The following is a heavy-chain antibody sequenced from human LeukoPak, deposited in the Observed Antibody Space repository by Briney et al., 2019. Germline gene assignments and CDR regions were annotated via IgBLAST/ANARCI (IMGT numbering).Heavy chain of an antibody. CDR2: IIPIFGTA. J-gene: IGHJ4*02. D-gene: IGHD3-22*01. Sequence: ASVKVSCKASGYTFTGYYMHWVRQAPGQGLEWMGGIIPIFGTANYAQKFQGRVTITADESTSTAYMELSSLRSEDTAVYYCASPRNYYDSSGYYFRWGQGTLVTVSS. V-gene: IGHV1-69*13. CDR3: ASPRNYYDSSGYYFR. CDR1: GYTFTGYY.